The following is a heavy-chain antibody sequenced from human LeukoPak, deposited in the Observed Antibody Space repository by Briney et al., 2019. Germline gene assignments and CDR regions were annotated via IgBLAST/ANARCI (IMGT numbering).Heavy chain of an antibody. CDR2: IKEDGSQK. J-gene: IGHJ3*02. Sequence: GGSLRLSCAPSGFSFSTYWMSWVRQAPGKGLEWVANIKEDGSQKYYVDSVKGRFTIFRDNAKDSLSLQMNSLRAEDTAVYYCARETTVTTISAFDIWGQGTMVTVSS. D-gene: IGHD4-17*01. CDR1: GFSFSTYW. V-gene: IGHV3-7*01. CDR3: ARETTVTTISAFDI.